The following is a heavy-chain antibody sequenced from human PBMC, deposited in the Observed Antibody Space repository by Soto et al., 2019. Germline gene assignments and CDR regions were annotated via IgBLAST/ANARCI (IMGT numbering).Heavy chain of an antibody. D-gene: IGHD2-8*01. CDR2: IIPISGTT. V-gene: IGHV1-69*13. CDR3: ARVRCFNGLCHTADYGMDV. J-gene: IGHJ6*02. Sequence: VNVSCKASGDVFRSYGINWVRQAPGQGLEWMGGIIPISGTTNYAQKFQGRVAITADESTDTVYMELSRLRPEATAVYFCARVRCFNGLCHTADYGMDVWGQGTTVTVSS. CDR1: GDVFRSYG.